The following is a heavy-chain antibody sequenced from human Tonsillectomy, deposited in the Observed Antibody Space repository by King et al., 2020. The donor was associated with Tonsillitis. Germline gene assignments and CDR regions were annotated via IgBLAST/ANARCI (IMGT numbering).Heavy chain of an antibody. CDR2: IYYSGST. J-gene: IGHJ4*02. CDR3: ARVPDY. Sequence: QLQGSGPGLVKPSETLSLTCTVSGGSISSSSYYWAWIRQPPGKGLEWIGSIYYSGSTYYNLSLKSRVTISVDTSNNQFSLKLTSVTAADTAVYYCARVPDYWGQGTLVTVSS. V-gene: IGHV4-39*07. CDR1: GGSISSSSYY.